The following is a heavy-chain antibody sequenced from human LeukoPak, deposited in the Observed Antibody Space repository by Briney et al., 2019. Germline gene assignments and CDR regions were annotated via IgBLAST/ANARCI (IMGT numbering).Heavy chain of an antibody. CDR1: GFTFSSYA. Sequence: QAGGSLRLSCAASGFTFSSYAMSWVRQAPGKGLEWVSAISGSGGSTYYADSVKGRFTISRDNSKNTLYLQMNNLRAEDTAVYYCAKARYSGHDYVFWFDSWGQGSLVTVSS. J-gene: IGHJ5*01. D-gene: IGHD5-12*01. V-gene: IGHV3-23*01. CDR2: ISGSGGST. CDR3: AKARYSGHDYVFWFDS.